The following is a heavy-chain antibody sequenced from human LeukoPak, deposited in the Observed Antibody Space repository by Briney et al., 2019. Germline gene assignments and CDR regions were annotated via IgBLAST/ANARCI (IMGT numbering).Heavy chain of an antibody. V-gene: IGHV3-64D*06. D-gene: IGHD3-22*01. Sequence: GGSLRLSCSASGFTFSTYAMHWVPQAPGKGLEYVAAISNNGGSTYYADSVKGRFTISRDNSKNTLYLQMSSLRAEDTAIYYCVKGYFYDSSDHVSNDAFGIWGQGTMVTVSS. J-gene: IGHJ3*02. CDR3: VKGYFYDSSDHVSNDAFGI. CDR2: ISNNGGST. CDR1: GFTFSTYA.